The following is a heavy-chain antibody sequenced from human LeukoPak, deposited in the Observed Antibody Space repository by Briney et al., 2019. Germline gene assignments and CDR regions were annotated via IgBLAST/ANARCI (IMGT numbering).Heavy chain of an antibody. V-gene: IGHV4-59*11. J-gene: IGHJ5*02. D-gene: IGHD2-15*01. CDR3: ARDIVDGRNPGNRFDP. CDR1: VGSISSHL. Sequence: SETLSLTGTVSVGSISSHLWSWIRQPPGKGLEWIGYILYSGNTNYNPSLKSRVTMSVDTSKNQFSLRLSSVTAADTAMYYCARDIVDGRNPGNRFDPWGQGTLVTVSS. CDR2: ILYSGNT.